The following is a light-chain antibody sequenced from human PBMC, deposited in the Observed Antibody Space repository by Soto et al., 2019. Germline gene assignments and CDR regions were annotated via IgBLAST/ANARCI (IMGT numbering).Light chain of an antibody. J-gene: IGKJ5*01. CDR3: QQRSNWPPT. CDR1: QSVSSSY. V-gene: IGKV3D-20*02. CDR2: DAS. Sequence: EIILTQSPDTLSLSPGEIATLSCRASQSVSSSYLAWYQQKPGQAPRLLIYDASNRATGIPARFSGSGSGTDFTLTISSLEPEDFAVYYCQQRSNWPPTFGQGTRLEIK.